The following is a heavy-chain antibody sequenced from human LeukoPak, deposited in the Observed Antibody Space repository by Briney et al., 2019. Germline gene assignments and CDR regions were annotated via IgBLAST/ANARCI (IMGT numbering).Heavy chain of an antibody. CDR1: GYTLSNHA. CDR2: ISAYNGNT. CDR3: ARGGPYGSDYYYGMDV. V-gene: IGHV1-18*04. D-gene: IGHD3-10*01. J-gene: IGHJ6*02. Sequence: GASVKVSCTGSGYTLSNHAFSWVRQAPGRGLEWMGWISAYNGNTNYAQKLQGRVTMTTDTSTSTAYMELRSLRSDDTAVYYCARGGPYGSDYYYGMDVWGQGTTVTVSS.